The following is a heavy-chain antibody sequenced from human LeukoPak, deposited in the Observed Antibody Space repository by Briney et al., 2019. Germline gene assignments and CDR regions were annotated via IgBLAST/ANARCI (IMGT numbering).Heavy chain of an antibody. CDR1: GFTFSGYG. J-gene: IGHJ4*02. CDR2: TSYAGSRK. V-gene: IGHV3-30*02. D-gene: IGHD1-26*01. CDR3: AKDGGNYNLDY. Sequence: PGGSLRLSCGASGFTFSGYGMHWVRQAPGKGLEWVAFTSYAGSRKNSADSVKGRFTISRDNSKNTLYLQMNSLRPEDTAVYCCAKDGGNYNLDYWGQGTLVTVSS.